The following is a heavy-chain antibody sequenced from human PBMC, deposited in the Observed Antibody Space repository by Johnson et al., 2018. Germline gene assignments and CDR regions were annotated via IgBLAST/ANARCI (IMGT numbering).Heavy chain of an antibody. D-gene: IGHD4-17*01. CDR1: GFSFNSYW. CDR2: IKEDGSEK. CDR3: ARAMREGHADYEFAYL. V-gene: IGHV3-7*04. J-gene: IGHJ3*01. Sequence: VQLVQSGGGLVQPGGSLRLSCAASGFSFNSYWMSWVRQTPGKGLEWVAAIKEDGSEKSYVDSVKGRFTISRDNAKNSLYLQMNSLGAEDTAGYYCARAMREGHADYEFAYLWGQGTVVTVSA.